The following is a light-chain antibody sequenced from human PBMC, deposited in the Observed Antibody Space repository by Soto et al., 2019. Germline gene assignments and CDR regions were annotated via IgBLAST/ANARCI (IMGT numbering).Light chain of an antibody. CDR1: QSVSSSY. V-gene: IGKV3-20*01. CDR2: GAS. Sequence: EIVLTQSPGTLSLSPGERATLSCRASQSVSSSYLAWYQQKPGQAPRLLIYGASSRATGIPDRFSGSGSGTDFTLTISTLEPEAFELYYCQQYGSSTPWTFGQGTKVDIK. J-gene: IGKJ1*01. CDR3: QQYGSSTPWT.